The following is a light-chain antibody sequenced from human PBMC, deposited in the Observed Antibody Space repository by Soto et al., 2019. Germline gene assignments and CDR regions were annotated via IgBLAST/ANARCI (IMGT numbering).Light chain of an antibody. CDR1: QSLLFTTGNNY. CDR2: LGS. Sequence: DIVMTQSPFSLPVTPGEPASISCRSSQSLLFTTGNNYLDWYLQKPGQSPQLLIYLGSNRASGVPDRFSGSGSGTDFTLKISRVEAEDVGVYYCMQVLQTPFTFGGGTKVEIK. V-gene: IGKV2-28*01. J-gene: IGKJ4*01. CDR3: MQVLQTPFT.